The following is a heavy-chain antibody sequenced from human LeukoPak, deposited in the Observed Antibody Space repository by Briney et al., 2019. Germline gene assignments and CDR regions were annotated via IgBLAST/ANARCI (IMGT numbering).Heavy chain of an antibody. Sequence: PSETLSLTCAVYGGTFSGYYWSWIRQPPGKGLEWVADINHSGSTNYNASLKSRVTISVDTSKNQFSLKLSSVTAADTAVYYCARGRGDYYYYYYMDVWGKGTTVTVSS. V-gene: IGHV4-34*01. CDR3: ARGRGDYYYYYYMDV. CDR2: INHSGST. CDR1: GGTFSGYY. J-gene: IGHJ6*03. D-gene: IGHD2-21*02.